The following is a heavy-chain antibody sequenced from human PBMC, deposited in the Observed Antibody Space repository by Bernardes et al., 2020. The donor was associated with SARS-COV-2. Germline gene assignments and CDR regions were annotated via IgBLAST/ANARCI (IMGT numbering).Heavy chain of an antibody. CDR2: ISAYNGNT. D-gene: IGHD2-2*02. Sequence: SVNVSCKASGYTFTSYGISWVRQAPGQGLEWMGWISAYNGNTNYAQKLQGRVTMTTDTSTSTAYMELRSLRSDDTAVYYCARDAPTTIVVVPAAIDTGAFDIWGQGTMVTVSS. J-gene: IGHJ3*02. CDR3: ARDAPTTIVVVPAAIDTGAFDI. CDR1: GYTFTSYG. V-gene: IGHV1-18*01.